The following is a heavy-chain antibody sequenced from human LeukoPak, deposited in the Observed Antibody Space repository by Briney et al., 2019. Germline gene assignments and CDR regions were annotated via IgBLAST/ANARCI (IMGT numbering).Heavy chain of an antibody. V-gene: IGHV4-61*02. CDR3: ARESVSGDYGGGGHFDY. CDR2: IYTSGST. CDR1: GGSISSGSYY. J-gene: IGHJ4*02. D-gene: IGHD4-23*01. Sequence: SQTLSLTCTVSGGSISSGSYYWSWIRQPAGKGLEWIGRIYTSGSTNYNPSLKSRVNISVDTSKNQFSLKLSSVTAADTAVYYCARESVSGDYGGGGHFDYWGQGTLVTVSS.